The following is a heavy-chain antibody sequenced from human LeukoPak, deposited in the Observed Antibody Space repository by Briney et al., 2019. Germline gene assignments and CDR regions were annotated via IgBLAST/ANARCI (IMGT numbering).Heavy chain of an antibody. CDR1: VYTFIDYW. CDR3: ARDAPHQRFDY. J-gene: IGHJ4*02. V-gene: IGHV1-2*02. CDR2: IDPKDGDV. Sequence: GASVNVSCKATVYTFIDYWIHWVRQAPGQGLEWMGMIDPKDGDVTSAQKFQGRVTLTRDTSIRTTYMDLSGLGADDRAVYYCARDAPHQRFDYWGQGTQVTVSS.